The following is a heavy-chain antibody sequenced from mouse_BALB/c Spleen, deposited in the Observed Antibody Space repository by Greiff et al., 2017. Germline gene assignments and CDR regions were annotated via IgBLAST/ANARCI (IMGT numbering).Heavy chain of an antibody. CDR1: GFNIKDTY. Sequence: EVQLQESGAELVKPGASVKLSCTASGFNIKDTYMHWVKQRPEQGLGWIGRIDPANGNTKYDPKFQGKATITADTSSNTAYLQLSSLTSEDTAVYYCALLLRLPHWYFDVWGAGTTVTVSS. CDR3: ALLLRLPHWYFDV. CDR2: IDPANGNT. V-gene: IGHV14-3*02. J-gene: IGHJ1*01. D-gene: IGHD2-2*01.